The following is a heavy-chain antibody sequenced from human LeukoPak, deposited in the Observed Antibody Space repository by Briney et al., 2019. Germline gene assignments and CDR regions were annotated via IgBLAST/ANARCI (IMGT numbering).Heavy chain of an antibody. V-gene: IGHV3-74*01. Sequence: GGSLRLSCAASGFTFNTYWMHWVRQAPGKGLVWVSHINSAGSSISYADSVRGRFTISRDNAKNTLYLQMSSLSAEDTAVYYCARDRSYNMDVWGKGTTVTVSS. CDR3: ARDRSYNMDV. CDR1: GFTFNTYW. J-gene: IGHJ6*03. CDR2: INSAGSSI.